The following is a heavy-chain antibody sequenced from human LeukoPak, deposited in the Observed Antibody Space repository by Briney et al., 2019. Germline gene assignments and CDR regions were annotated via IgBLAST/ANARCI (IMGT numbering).Heavy chain of an antibody. V-gene: IGHV1-69*04. Sequence: GASVKVSCKASGGTFSSYAISWVRQAPGQGLEWMGRIIPILGIANYAQKFQGRVTMTTDTSTSTAYMELRSLRSDDTAVYYCARDLGRIVGALMRWGQGTLVTVSS. CDR1: GGTFSSYA. CDR3: ARDLGRIVGALMR. D-gene: IGHD1-26*01. CDR2: IIPILGIA. J-gene: IGHJ4*02.